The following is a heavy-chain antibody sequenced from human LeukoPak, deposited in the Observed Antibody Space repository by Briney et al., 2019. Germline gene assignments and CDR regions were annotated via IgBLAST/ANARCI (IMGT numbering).Heavy chain of an antibody. CDR3: AREIAYCSGGSCLGNWFDP. Sequence: SVTVSCKASGGTFSSYAISWVRQAPGQGLEWMGGIIPIFGTANYAQKFQGRVTITADESTSTAYMELSSLRSEDTAVYYCAREIAYCSGGSCLGNWFDPWGQGTLVTVSS. CDR1: GGTFSSYA. CDR2: IIPIFGTA. V-gene: IGHV1-69*13. J-gene: IGHJ5*02. D-gene: IGHD2-15*01.